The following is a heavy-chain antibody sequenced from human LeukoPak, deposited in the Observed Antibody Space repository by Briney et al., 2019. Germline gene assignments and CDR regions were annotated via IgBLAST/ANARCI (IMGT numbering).Heavy chain of an antibody. V-gene: IGHV4-61*02. CDR2: IYTSGST. D-gene: IGHD6-13*01. J-gene: IGHJ6*03. Sequence: PSETLSLTCTVSGGSISSGSYYWSWIRQPAGKGLEWIGRIYTSGSTNYNPSLKSRVTISVDTSKIQFSLKLSSVTAADTAVYYCARGPKAAGFYYYYYMDVWGKGTTVTVSS. CDR1: GGSISSGSYY. CDR3: ARGPKAAGFYYYYYMDV.